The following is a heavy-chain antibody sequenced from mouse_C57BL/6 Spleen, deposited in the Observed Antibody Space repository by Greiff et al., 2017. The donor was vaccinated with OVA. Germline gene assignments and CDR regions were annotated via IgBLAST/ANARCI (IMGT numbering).Heavy chain of an antibody. V-gene: IGHV5-9-1*02. CDR2: ISSGGDYI. CDR3: TRDRGNYVLDY. J-gene: IGHJ2*01. D-gene: IGHD2-1*01. CDR1: GFTFSSYA. Sequence: EVKLVESGEGLVKPGGSLKLSCAASGFTFSSYAMSWVRQTPEKRLEWVAYISSGGDYIYYADTVKGRFTISRDNARNTLYLQMSSLKSEGTAMYYCTRDRGNYVLDYWGQGTTLTVSS.